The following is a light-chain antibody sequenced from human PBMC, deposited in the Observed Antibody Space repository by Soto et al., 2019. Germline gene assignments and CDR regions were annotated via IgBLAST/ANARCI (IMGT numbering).Light chain of an antibody. CDR3: QSYDNTLSGWV. V-gene: IGLV2-14*01. CDR1: SSDVGAYNF. CDR2: EVS. Sequence: QSVLTQPASVSGSPGQSITISCTGTSSDVGAYNFVSWYQQFPGKAPKLMIYEVSNRPSGVSDRFSGSKSGNTASLIISGLQAEDEADYYCQSYDNTLSGWVFGGGTKLTVL. J-gene: IGLJ3*02.